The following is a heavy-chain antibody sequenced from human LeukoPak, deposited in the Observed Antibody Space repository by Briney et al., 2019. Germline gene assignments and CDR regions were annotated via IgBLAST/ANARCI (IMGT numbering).Heavy chain of an antibody. V-gene: IGHV1-24*01. J-gene: IGHJ5*02. Sequence: GASVKVSCKVSGYTLTELSMHWVRQAPGKGLEWMGGFDPEDGETIYAQKFQGRVTMTEGTSTDTAYMELSSLRSEDTAVYYCASCSSTSCYGFDPWGQGTLVTVSS. D-gene: IGHD2-2*01. CDR1: GYTLTELS. CDR2: FDPEDGET. CDR3: ASCSSTSCYGFDP.